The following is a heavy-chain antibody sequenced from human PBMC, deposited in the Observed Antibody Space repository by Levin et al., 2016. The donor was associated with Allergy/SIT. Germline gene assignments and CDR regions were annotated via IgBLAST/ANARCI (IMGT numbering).Heavy chain of an antibody. CDR3: ARHVKGLFWSGYYIRDDLDY. D-gene: IGHD3-3*01. J-gene: IGHJ4*02. Sequence: KVSCKGSGYSFTSYWISWVRQMPGKGLEWMGRIDPSDSYTNYSPSFQGHVTISADKSISTAYLQWSSLKASDTAMYYCARHVKGLFWSGYYIRDDLDYWGQGTLVTVSS. CDR2: IDPSDSYT. V-gene: IGHV5-10-1*01. CDR1: GYSFTSYW.